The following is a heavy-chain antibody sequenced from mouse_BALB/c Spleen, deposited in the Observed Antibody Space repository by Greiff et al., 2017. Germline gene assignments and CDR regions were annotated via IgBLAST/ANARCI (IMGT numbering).Heavy chain of an antibody. CDR2: IRLKSDNYAT. V-gene: IGHV6-3*01. CDR1: GFTFSSYW. CDR3: TVLYGSSSWFAY. Sequence: EVKLEESGGGLVQPGGSMKLSCVASGFTFSSYWMSWVRQSPEKGLEWVAEIRLKSDNYATHYAESVKGKFTISRDDSKSRLYLQMNSLRAEDTGIYYCTVLYGSSSWFAYWGQGTLVTVSA. J-gene: IGHJ3*01. D-gene: IGHD1-1*01.